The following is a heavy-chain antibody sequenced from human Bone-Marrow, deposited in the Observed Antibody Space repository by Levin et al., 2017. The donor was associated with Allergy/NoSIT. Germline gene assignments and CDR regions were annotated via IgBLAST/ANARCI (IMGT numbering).Heavy chain of an antibody. Sequence: SQTLSLTCTVSGGSISGGGYYWSWIRQHPGKGLEWIRYIYYSGNTYYNPSLKSRVIISVVTSKNQLSLKLTSVTVADTAVYYCARFNGYDFDYWGQGTLVTVSS. CDR1: GGSISGGGYY. J-gene: IGHJ4*02. CDR2: IYYSGNT. CDR3: ARFNGYDFDY. V-gene: IGHV4-31*02. D-gene: IGHD5-12*01.